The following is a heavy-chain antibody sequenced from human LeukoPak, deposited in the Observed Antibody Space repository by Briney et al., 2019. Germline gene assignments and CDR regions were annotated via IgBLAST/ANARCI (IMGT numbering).Heavy chain of an antibody. CDR3: ARSRIQLWLGGFDY. D-gene: IGHD5-18*01. J-gene: IGHJ4*02. V-gene: IGHV4-4*02. CDR2: IHHSGST. CDR1: GYSISSGYY. Sequence: SETLSLTCTVSGYSISSGYYWSWVRQPPGKGLEWIGEIHHSGSTNYNPSLKSRVTMSVDKSRNQFSLKLSSVTAADTAVYYCARSRIQLWLGGFDYWGQGTLVTVSS.